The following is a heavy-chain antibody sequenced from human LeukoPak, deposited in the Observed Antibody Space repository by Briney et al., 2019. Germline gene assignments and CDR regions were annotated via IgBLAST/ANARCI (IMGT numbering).Heavy chain of an antibody. CDR2: ISYDGSNK. CDR3: ARREPTTVTHWAFDI. J-gene: IGHJ3*02. V-gene: IGHV3-30*04. CDR1: RFTFSSYA. Sequence: GRSLRLSCAASRFTFSSYAMHWVRQAPGKGLEWVAVISYDGSNKYYADSVKGRFTISRDNSKNTLYLQMNSLRAEDTAVYYCARREPTTVTHWAFDIWGQGTMVTVSS. D-gene: IGHD4-17*01.